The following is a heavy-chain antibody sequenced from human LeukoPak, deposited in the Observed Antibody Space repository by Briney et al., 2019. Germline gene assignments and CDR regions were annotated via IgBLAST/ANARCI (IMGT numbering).Heavy chain of an antibody. D-gene: IGHD1-7*01. CDR1: GFTFSSYS. V-gene: IGHV3-48*04. J-gene: IGHJ4*02. Sequence: GGSLRLSCAASGFTFSSYSMNWVRQAPGKGLEWVSYISSSSSTIYYADSVKGRFTISRDNAKNSLYLQMNSLRAEDTAVYYCARDVTGTTGWYYFDYWGQGTLVTVSS. CDR3: ARDVTGTTGWYYFDY. CDR2: ISSSSSTI.